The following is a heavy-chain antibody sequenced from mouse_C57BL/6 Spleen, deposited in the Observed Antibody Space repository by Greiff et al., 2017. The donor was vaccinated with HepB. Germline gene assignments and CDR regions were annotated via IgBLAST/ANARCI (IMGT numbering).Heavy chain of an antibody. D-gene: IGHD1-1*01. CDR1: GFTFTDYY. Sequence: EVKLMESGGGLVQPGGSLSLSCAASGFTFTDYYMSWVRQPPGKALEWLGFIRNKANGYTTEYSASVKCRFTISRDNSQSILYLQMNALRAEDSATYYCARYYYGSSSYAMDYWGQGASVTVSS. V-gene: IGHV7-3*01. CDR2: IRNKANGYTT. CDR3: ARYYYGSSSYAMDY. J-gene: IGHJ4*01.